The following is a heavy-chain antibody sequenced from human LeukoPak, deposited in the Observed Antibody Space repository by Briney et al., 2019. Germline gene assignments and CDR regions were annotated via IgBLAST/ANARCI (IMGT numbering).Heavy chain of an antibody. V-gene: IGHV4-34*09. J-gene: IGHJ4*02. D-gene: IGHD2-15*01. Sequence: SETLSLTCAVYGGSFSGYYWSWIRQPPGKGLEWIGEINHSGSTNYNPSLRSRVTISVDTSKNQFSLKLSSVTAADTAVYYCARVLGCSGGSCYFAYFDYWGQGTLVTVSS. CDR1: GGSFSGYY. CDR2: INHSGST. CDR3: ARVLGCSGGSCYFAYFDY.